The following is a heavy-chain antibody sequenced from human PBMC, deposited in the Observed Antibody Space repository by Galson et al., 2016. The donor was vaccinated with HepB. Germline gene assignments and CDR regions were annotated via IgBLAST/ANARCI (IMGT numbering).Heavy chain of an antibody. J-gene: IGHJ4*02. Sequence: SLRLSCAASGFTVSRNYMGWVRQAPGKGLEWVSFVYDSDYPYYADSVGGRFTISEDHSKNTVYLQMNSLRVEDTAVYYCAGGLYSSGWPKGDFWGQGSLVTVSS. V-gene: IGHV3-53*01. CDR2: VYDSDYP. CDR1: GFTVSRNY. D-gene: IGHD6-19*01. CDR3: AGGLYSSGWPKGDF.